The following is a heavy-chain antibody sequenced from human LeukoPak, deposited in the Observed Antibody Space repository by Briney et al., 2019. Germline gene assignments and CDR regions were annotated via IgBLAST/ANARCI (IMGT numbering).Heavy chain of an antibody. Sequence: GASVKVSCKASGFTFTSSAVQWVRQARGQRLEWIGWIVVGSGNTNYAQKFQERVTITRDMSTSTAYMELSSLRSEDTAVYYRAADGDSSGYYFDYWGQGTLVTVSS. CDR2: IVVGSGNT. D-gene: IGHD3-22*01. J-gene: IGHJ4*02. CDR1: GFTFTSSA. CDR3: AADGDSSGYYFDY. V-gene: IGHV1-58*01.